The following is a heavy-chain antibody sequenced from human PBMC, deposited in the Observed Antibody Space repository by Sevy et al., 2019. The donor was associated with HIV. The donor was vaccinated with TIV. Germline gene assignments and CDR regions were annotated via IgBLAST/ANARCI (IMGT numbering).Heavy chain of an antibody. V-gene: IGHV4-61*01. J-gene: IGHJ4*02. CDR3: AREPYFFDKSGYYWDY. D-gene: IGHD3-22*01. Sequence: SETLSLTCAVSGVSVSSDTYYWSWIRQPPGKGLEWIGYVYHTGSTNYRPSFKGRVTISVDTSKNQLSLRLFSVAAADTAVYYCAREPYFFDKSGYYWDYWGQGALVTVSS. CDR1: GVSVSSDTYY. CDR2: VYHTGST.